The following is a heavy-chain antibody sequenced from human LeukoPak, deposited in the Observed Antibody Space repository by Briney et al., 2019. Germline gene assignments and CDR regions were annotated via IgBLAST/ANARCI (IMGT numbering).Heavy chain of an antibody. CDR1: GGSFSGYY. Sequence: PSETLSLTCAFYGGSFSGYYWSWIRQPPGKGLEWIGETNHSGSTNYNPSLKSRVTISVDTSKNQFSLKLSSVTAADTAVYYCARGRVYYGSGTTATYFDYWGQGTLVTVSS. D-gene: IGHD3-10*01. V-gene: IGHV4-34*01. J-gene: IGHJ4*02. CDR3: ARGRVYYGSGTTATYFDY. CDR2: TNHSGST.